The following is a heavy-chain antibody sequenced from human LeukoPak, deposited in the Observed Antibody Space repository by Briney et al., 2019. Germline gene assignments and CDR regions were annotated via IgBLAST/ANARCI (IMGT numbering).Heavy chain of an antibody. CDR1: GGSISSGGYY. V-gene: IGHV4-30-2*01. J-gene: IGHJ5*02. CDR2: IYHSGST. Sequence: SETLSLTCTVSGGSISSGGYYWSWIRQPPGKGLEWIGYIYHSGSTYYNPSLKSRVTISVDRSKNQFSLKLSSVTAADTAVYYCAREVGATTWFDPWGQGTLVTVSS. D-gene: IGHD1-26*01. CDR3: AREVGATTWFDP.